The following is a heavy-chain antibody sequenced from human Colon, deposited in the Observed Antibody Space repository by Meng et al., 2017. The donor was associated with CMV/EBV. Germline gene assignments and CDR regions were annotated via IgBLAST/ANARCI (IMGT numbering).Heavy chain of an antibody. CDR3: ARDPLGVGWFDP. J-gene: IGHJ5*02. CDR1: GFTFSDYD. V-gene: IGHV3-21*01. CDR2: ISRSSSYI. Sequence: GGSLRLSCAASGFTFSDYDMNWVRQAPGKGLERVSSISRSSSYIYYTDSLRGRFTISRDNAKNSLYLQMDSLRVEDTAMYYCARDPLGVGWFDPWGRGTLVTVSS. D-gene: IGHD3-3*01.